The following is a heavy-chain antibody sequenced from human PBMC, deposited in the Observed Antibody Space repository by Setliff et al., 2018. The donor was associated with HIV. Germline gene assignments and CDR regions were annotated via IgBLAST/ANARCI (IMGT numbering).Heavy chain of an antibody. V-gene: IGHV4-59*11. CDR1: GGPITPHC. Sequence: SETLSLTCTVSGGPITPHCWSWIRQPPGKGLEWIGLIYYSGSTNYSPSLKSRVTISVDSSKNQFSLKLTSVTAADAAIYYCARQFPPYHSGAHYSDLWSQGTLVTVSS. D-gene: IGHD6-19*01. J-gene: IGHJ5*02. CDR2: IYYSGST. CDR3: ARQFPPYHSGAHYSDL.